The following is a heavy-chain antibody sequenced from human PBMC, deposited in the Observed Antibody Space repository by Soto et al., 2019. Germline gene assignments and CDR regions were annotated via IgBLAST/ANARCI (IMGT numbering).Heavy chain of an antibody. J-gene: IGHJ4*02. Sequence: EVQLLESGGGLVQPGGSLRLSCAASGFTFSSYAMSWVRQAPGKGLEWVSAISGSGGSTYYADSVKGRFTISRDNSKNTLYLQMNSLRAEDTGVYYCARYYGSGSYYFSDPERASFDYWGQGTLVTVSS. V-gene: IGHV3-23*01. CDR3: ARYYGSGSYYFSDPERASFDY. CDR2: ISGSGGST. D-gene: IGHD3-10*01. CDR1: GFTFSSYA.